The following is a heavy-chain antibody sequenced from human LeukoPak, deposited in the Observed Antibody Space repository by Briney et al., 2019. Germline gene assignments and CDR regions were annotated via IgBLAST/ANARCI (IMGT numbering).Heavy chain of an antibody. CDR3: ARLKAVAGMNLPTDY. Sequence: GGSLRLSCAASGFTFSSYGMHWVRQAPGKGLEWVAFIRYDGSNKYYADSVKGRFTISRDNSKNTLYLQMNSLRPDDTAVYYCARLKAVAGMNLPTDYWGQGTLVTVSS. V-gene: IGHV3-30*02. CDR2: IRYDGSNK. J-gene: IGHJ4*02. CDR1: GFTFSSYG. D-gene: IGHD6-19*01.